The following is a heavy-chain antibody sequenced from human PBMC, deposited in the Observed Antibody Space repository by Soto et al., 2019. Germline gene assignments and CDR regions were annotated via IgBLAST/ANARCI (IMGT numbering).Heavy chain of an antibody. CDR1: GITFTNYA. D-gene: IGHD6-19*01. Sequence: EVQLLESGGGLAQPGGSLRLSCAVSGITFTNYAMGWVRQAPGKGLEWVSGISGNVGSTTHYADSVKGRFTISRDNSKNILFLQMNRLRAEETAVYYCAKHRGFVAGPFDSWGQGTLVIVSS. V-gene: IGHV3-23*01. J-gene: IGHJ4*02. CDR3: AKHRGFVAGPFDS. CDR2: ISGNVGSTT.